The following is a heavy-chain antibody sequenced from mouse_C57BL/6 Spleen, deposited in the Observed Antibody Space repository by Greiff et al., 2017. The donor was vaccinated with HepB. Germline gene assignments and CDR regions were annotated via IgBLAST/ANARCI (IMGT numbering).Heavy chain of an antibody. D-gene: IGHD2-3*01. J-gene: IGHJ2*01. CDR3: TRAYDGYYYFDY. CDR1: GYTFTDYE. CDR2: IDTETGGT. Sequence: VQLQQSGAELVRPGASVTLSCKASGYTFTDYEMHWVKQTPVHGLEWIGAIDTETGGTAYNQKFKGKAILTADKSSSTAYMELRSLTSEDSAVYYCTRAYDGYYYFDYWGQGTTLTVSS. V-gene: IGHV1-15*01.